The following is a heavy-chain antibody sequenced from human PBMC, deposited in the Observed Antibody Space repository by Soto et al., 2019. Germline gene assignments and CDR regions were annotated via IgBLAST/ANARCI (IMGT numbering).Heavy chain of an antibody. V-gene: IGHV4-59*01. J-gene: IGHJ4*02. CDR2: IYYNRKT. CDR1: GGSISSSY. D-gene: IGHD3-3*01. CDR3: ARESDWSGYFVY. Sequence: ETLSLTCTISGGSISSSYWSWVRQTPGKTLEWIGYIYYNRKTDYNPSLKSRVTISVDTSKSRVSLKLTSVSAADTAVYYCARESDWSGYFVYWGQGSPVTVP.